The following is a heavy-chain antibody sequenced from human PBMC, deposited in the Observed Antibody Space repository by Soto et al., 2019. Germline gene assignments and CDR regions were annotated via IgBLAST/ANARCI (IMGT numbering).Heavy chain of an antibody. V-gene: IGHV1-46*01. CDR3: AREAGGHRPNYYYYGMDV. Sequence: ASVKVSCKASGYTFTSYYMHWVRQAPGQGLEWMGIINPSGGSTSYAQKFQGRVTMTRDTSTSTVYMELSSLRSEDTAVYYCAREAGGHRPNYYYYGMDVWGQGTTVTVSS. J-gene: IGHJ6*02. CDR2: INPSGGST. CDR1: GYTFTSYY. D-gene: IGHD3-16*01.